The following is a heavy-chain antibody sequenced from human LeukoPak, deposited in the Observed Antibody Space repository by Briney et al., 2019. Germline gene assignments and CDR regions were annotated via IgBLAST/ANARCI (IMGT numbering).Heavy chain of an antibody. CDR1: GYNFVRYW. D-gene: IGHD6-19*01. Sequence: GESLKISCKGSGYNFVRYWIGWVRQMPEKGLEWMGTIYPGDSDTRYSPSFQGQVTISADKSINTAYLQWNSLKASDSAMYYCAILGYSSGWYYFDYWGQGTLVTVSS. CDR2: IYPGDSDT. V-gene: IGHV5-51*01. CDR3: AILGYSSGWYYFDY. J-gene: IGHJ4*02.